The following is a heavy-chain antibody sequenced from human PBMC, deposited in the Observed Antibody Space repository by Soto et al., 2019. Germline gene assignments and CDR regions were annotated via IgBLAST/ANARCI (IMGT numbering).Heavy chain of an antibody. CDR2: IYYSGST. CDR1: GGSISSSSYY. Sequence: SETLSLTCTVSGGSISSSSYYWGWIRQPPGKGLEWIGSIYYSGSTYYNPSLKSRVTISVDTSKNQFSLKLSSVTAADTAVYYCARQKVGATTSRWFDPWGQGTLVTVSS. D-gene: IGHD1-26*01. V-gene: IGHV4-39*01. CDR3: ARQKVGATTSRWFDP. J-gene: IGHJ5*02.